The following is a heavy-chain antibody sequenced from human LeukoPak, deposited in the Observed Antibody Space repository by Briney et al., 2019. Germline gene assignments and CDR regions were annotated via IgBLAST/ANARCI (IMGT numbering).Heavy chain of an antibody. CDR3: ARGNACDY. Sequence: GGSLRLSCATSGFTFSSYGTNWVRQAPGKGLEWVSYISSTSRTIYDADSVKGRFTISRDNAKSSLYLQMNSLRAEDTAVYYCARGNACDYWGQGTLVTVSS. V-gene: IGHV3-48*01. J-gene: IGHJ4*02. D-gene: IGHD2-2*01. CDR2: ISSTSRTI. CDR1: GFTFSSYG.